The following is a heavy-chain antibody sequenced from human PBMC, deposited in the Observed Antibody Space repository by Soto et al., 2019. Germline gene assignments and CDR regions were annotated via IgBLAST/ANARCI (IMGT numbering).Heavy chain of an antibody. CDR3: MLGSGWKDFDY. CDR2: IYYSGST. J-gene: IGHJ4*02. Sequence: SVTLYLTCTLSGSTISSSSYYRGWIRQPPGRGLEWIGSIYYSGSTYYNPSLKSRVTISVDTSKNQFSLKLSSVTAADTAVYYCMLGSGWKDFDYWGQGTLVTVSS. D-gene: IGHD3-22*01. V-gene: IGHV4-39*01. CDR1: GSTISSSSYY.